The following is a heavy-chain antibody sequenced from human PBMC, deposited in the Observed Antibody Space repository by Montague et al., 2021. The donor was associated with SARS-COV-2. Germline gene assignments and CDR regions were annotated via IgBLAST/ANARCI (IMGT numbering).Heavy chain of an antibody. CDR3: ARQVGDFWTGFYVDS. Sequence: SETLSLICNVSGDSISSANYQWAWFRQPPGKGPQWVGSISHSGSAYYNPSLKSRLTISVDMSKRLFSLDVESVAVADTAFYYCARQVGDFWTGFYVDSWGQGTLVTVSS. CDR2: ISHSGSA. D-gene: IGHD3/OR15-3a*01. CDR1: GDSISSANYQ. V-gene: IGHV4-39*01. J-gene: IGHJ4*02.